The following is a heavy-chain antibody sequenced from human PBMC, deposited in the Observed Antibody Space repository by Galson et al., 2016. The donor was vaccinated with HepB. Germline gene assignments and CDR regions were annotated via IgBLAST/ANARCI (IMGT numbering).Heavy chain of an antibody. CDR2: ISYDGSHK. CDR3: AKDGRIYCSSASCHDHFHY. J-gene: IGHJ4*02. V-gene: IGHV3-30*18. Sequence: SLRLSCAASGFTFSSYGMHWVRQAPGKGLEWVAFISYDGSHKKYAASVKGRCTISRDNSKKTLYLQMNSLRAEDTAVYYCAKDGRIYCSSASCHDHFHYWGQGTLVTVSS. D-gene: IGHD2-2*01. CDR1: GFTFSSYG.